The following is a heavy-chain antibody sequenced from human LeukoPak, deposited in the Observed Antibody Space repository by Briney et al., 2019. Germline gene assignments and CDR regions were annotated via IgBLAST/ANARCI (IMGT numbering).Heavy chain of an antibody. Sequence: ASVKVSCKASGYTFTTYGISWVRQAPGQGLEWMGWISAYNGNTNYAQKLQGRVTMTTDTSTSTAYMELRSLRSDDTAVYYCARYNLDRRYNWFDPWGQGTLVTVSS. V-gene: IGHV1-18*01. CDR1: GYTFTTYG. D-gene: IGHD1-1*01. CDR2: ISAYNGNT. CDR3: ARYNLDRRYNWFDP. J-gene: IGHJ5*02.